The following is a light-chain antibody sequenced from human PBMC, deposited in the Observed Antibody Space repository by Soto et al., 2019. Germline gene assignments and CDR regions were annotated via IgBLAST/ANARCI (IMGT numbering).Light chain of an antibody. CDR3: QQYYSPPYT. J-gene: IGKJ2*01. CDR2: WAA. V-gene: IGKV4-1*01. Sequence: DIVMTQSPDSLAVSLDERATINCKSSQSILYSSNNKNQLAWYQQKPGQPPKLLFYWAATRESGVPDRFSGRESGADSTLTISSLQAEDVAVYYCQQYYSPPYTFGQGTKLEI. CDR1: QSILYSSNNKNQ.